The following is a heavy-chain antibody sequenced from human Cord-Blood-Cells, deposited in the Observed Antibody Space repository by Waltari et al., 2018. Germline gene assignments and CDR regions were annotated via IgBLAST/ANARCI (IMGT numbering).Heavy chain of an antibody. CDR1: VFTFDDYA. J-gene: IGHJ4*02. V-gene: IGHV3-43*02. CDR2: ISGDGGST. D-gene: IGHD6-19*01. CDR3: ASRIAVDY. Sequence: EVQLVESGGGVVQPGGSLRLSCAASVFTFDDYALHWVRQAPGKGLEWVSLISGDGGSTYYADSVKGRFTISRDNSKNSLYLQMNSLRTEDTALYYCASRIAVDYWGQGTLVTVSS.